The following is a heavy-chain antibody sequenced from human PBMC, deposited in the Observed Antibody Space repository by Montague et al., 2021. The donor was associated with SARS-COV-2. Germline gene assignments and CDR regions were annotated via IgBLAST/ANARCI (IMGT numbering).Heavy chain of an antibody. CDR2: IYHSGTT. CDR3: ARHRNYGDHSLDNWCHP. J-gene: IGHJ5*02. Sequence: SETLSLTCTVSGDSTSCPNCYWGWIRQPPGKGLDWIGTIYHSGTTYYNPSLKSRLTISIDTSKNQFSLKLTSVTAADTAVYYCARHRNYGDHSLDNWCHPWGQGTLVTVSS. D-gene: IGHD4-17*01. CDR1: GDSTSCPNCY. V-gene: IGHV4-39*01.